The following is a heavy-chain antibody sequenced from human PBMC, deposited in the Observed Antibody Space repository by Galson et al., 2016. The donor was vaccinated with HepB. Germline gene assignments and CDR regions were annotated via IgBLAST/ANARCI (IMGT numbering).Heavy chain of an antibody. J-gene: IGHJ3*01. V-gene: IGHV3-49*03. D-gene: IGHD3-22*01. CDR3: ARPHYIDGSGYYSIRLGVFDV. CDR2: IRSKPFGETT. CDR1: GFTFDDFV. Sequence: SLRLSCAASGFTFDDFVMIWFRQAPGRGPEWVGFIRSKPFGETTEYAASVKGRFFISRDDSKSIAYLQLNSLRTDDTAVYYCARPHYIDGSGYYSIRLGVFDVWGQGTMVTVSS.